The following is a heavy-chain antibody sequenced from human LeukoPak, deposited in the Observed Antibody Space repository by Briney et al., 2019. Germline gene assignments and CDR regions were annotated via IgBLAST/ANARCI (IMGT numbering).Heavy chain of an antibody. J-gene: IGHJ4*02. V-gene: IGHV4-59*01. D-gene: IGHD3-22*01. CDR2: IYYSGST. CDR3: ARTQWLTFDY. Sequence: SETLSLTCTVSGGSISNYHWSWIRQPPEKELEWIGYIYYSGSTNYNPSLNSRVTISLDTSKNQFSLKLSSVTAADSAVYYCARTQWLTFDYWGQGILVIVSS. CDR1: GGSISNYH.